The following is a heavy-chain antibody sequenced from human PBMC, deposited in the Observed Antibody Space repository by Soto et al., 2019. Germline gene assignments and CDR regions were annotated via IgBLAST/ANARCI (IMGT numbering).Heavy chain of an antibody. CDR1: GYTLTELS. CDR2: FDPEDGET. D-gene: IGHD3-3*01. J-gene: IGHJ3*02. CDR3: ATAEPRYYDFRSGYPRAAFDI. Sequence: ASVKVSCKVSGYTLTELSMHWVRQAPGKGLEWMGGFDPEDGETIYAQKFQGRVTMTEDTSTDTAYMELSSLRSEDTAVYYCATAEPRYYDFRSGYPRAAFDIWGQGTMVTV. V-gene: IGHV1-24*01.